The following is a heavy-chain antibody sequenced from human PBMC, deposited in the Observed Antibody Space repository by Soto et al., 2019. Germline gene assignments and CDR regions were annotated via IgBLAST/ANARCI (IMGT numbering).Heavy chain of an antibody. J-gene: IGHJ4*02. Sequence: ASVKVSCKASGYTFTGYYMHWVRQAPGQGLEWMGWINPNSGGTNYAQKFQGRVTITADESTSTAYMELSSLRSEDTAVYYCATMSAYDSSGYYLGPFDYWGQGTLVTVSS. D-gene: IGHD3-22*01. V-gene: IGHV1-2*02. CDR1: GYTFTGYY. CDR2: INPNSGGT. CDR3: ATMSAYDSSGYYLGPFDY.